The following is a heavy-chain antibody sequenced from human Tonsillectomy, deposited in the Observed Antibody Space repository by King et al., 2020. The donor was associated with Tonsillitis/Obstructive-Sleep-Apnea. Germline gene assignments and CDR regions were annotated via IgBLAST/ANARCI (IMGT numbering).Heavy chain of an antibody. D-gene: IGHD2-15*01. CDR3: TYSRPNY. Sequence: VQLVESGGGSVKPGGSLRLSCAASGFTFSNAWMSWVRQAPGKGLEWVGHIKSKTDGETTDYAAPVKGRFTISRDDSKNTLYLQMNSLKTEDTAVYYCTYSRPNYWGQGTLVTVSS. CDR1: GFTFSNAW. J-gene: IGHJ4*02. CDR2: IKSKTDGETT. V-gene: IGHV3-15*01.